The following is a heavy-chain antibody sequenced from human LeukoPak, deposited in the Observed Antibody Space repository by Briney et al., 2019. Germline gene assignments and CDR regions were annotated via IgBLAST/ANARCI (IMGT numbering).Heavy chain of an antibody. J-gene: IGHJ5*02. Sequence: GASVKVSCKASGYTFTGYYMHWVRQAPGQGLEWMGWINPNSGGTNYAQKFQGRVTMTRDTSISTAYMELSRLRSDDTAVYYCAREHYYGSGSYYLDRGSWFDPWGQGTLVTVSS. CDR2: INPNSGGT. CDR1: GYTFTGYY. CDR3: AREHYYGSGSYYLDRGSWFDP. V-gene: IGHV1-2*02. D-gene: IGHD3-10*01.